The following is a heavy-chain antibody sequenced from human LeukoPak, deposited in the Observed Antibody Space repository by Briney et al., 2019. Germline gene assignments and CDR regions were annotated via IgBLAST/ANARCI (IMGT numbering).Heavy chain of an antibody. CDR1: GFTFSSYW. J-gene: IGHJ4*02. V-gene: IGHV3-74*01. Sequence: GGSLRLSCAASGFTFSSYWMHRVRQGPGKGPVWVSRINSDGSSTDYADSVKGRFTISRDNSKNTLYLQMNSLRAEDTAVYYCAKNPKDIVVVPAATATYDYWGQGTLVTVSS. CDR3: AKNPKDIVVVPAATATYDY. D-gene: IGHD2-2*01. CDR2: INSDGSST.